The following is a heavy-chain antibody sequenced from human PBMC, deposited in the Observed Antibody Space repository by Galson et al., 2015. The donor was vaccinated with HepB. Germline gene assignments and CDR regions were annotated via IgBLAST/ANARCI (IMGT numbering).Heavy chain of an antibody. V-gene: IGHV1-46*01. CDR3: ARVRGDMVVRGVLDY. J-gene: IGHJ4*02. Sequence: SVKVSCKASGYTFTNYGISWVRQAPGQGLEWMGWINPSGGSTSYAQKFQGRVTMTRDTSTSTVYMELSSLRSEDTAVYYCARVRGDMVVRGVLDYWGQGTLVTVSS. D-gene: IGHD3-10*01. CDR1: GYTFTNYG. CDR2: INPSGGST.